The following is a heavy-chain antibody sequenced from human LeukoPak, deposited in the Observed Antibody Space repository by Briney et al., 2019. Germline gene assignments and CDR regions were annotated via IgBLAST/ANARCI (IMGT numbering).Heavy chain of an antibody. CDR3: AKGKGGGYYPPGFDY. V-gene: IGHV3-9*01. J-gene: IGHJ4*02. D-gene: IGHD3-10*01. Sequence: SWNSGAIGYADSVKGRFTSSRDNAKNSLYLQMNSLRAEDTALYYCAKGKGGGYYPPGFDYWGQGTLVTVSS. CDR2: SWNSGAI.